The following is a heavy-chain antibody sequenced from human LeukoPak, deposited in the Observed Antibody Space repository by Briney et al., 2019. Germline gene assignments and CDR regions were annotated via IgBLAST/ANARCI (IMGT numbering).Heavy chain of an antibody. CDR3: ARALLSHRRAFDI. CDR2: IYYSGST. CDR1: GGSISSGGYY. V-gene: IGHV4-31*03. J-gene: IGHJ3*02. D-gene: IGHD1-14*01. Sequence: SETLSLTCTVSGGSISSGGYYWSWIRQHPGKGLEWIGYIYYSGSTYYNPSLKSRVTISVDTSKNQFSLKLSSVTAADTAVYYCARALLSHRRAFDIWGQGTMVTVSS.